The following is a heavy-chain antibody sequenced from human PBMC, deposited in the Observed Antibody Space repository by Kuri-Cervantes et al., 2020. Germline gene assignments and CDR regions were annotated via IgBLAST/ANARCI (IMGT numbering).Heavy chain of an antibody. D-gene: IGHD2-15*01. CDR2: ISGSGGST. V-gene: IGHV3-23*01. CDR1: GFTFSSYA. Sequence: GGSLRLSCAASGFTFSSYAMSWVRQAPGKGLEWVSAISGSGGSTYYADSVKGRFTISRDNSKNTLYLQMNSLRAEDTAVYYCAREGYCRGGNCYPSYWYFDLWGRGTLVTVSS. CDR3: AREGYCRGGNCYPSYWYFDL. J-gene: IGHJ2*01.